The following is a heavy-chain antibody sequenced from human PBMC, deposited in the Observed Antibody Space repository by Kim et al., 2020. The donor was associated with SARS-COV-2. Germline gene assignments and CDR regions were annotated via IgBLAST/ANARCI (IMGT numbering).Heavy chain of an antibody. CDR3: AREMAAVAGLPPGPYYYNYYGMDV. J-gene: IGHJ6*02. V-gene: IGHV1-46*04. CDR2: INPSGGST. CDR1: GYTFTSYY. Sequence: ASVKVSCKASGYTFTSYYMHWVRQAPGQGLEWMGIINPSGGSTSYAQKLQGRVTMTRDTSTRTVYMELSSLRSEDTAVYYCAREMAAVAGLPPGPYYYNYYGMDVCGHGTTGTLSS. D-gene: IGHD6-19*01.